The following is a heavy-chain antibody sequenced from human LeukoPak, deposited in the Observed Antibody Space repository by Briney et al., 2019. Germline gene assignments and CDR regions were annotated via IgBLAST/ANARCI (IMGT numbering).Heavy chain of an antibody. D-gene: IGHD6-6*01. CDR1: GFTFSSYS. CDR3: ARGSSNIASRDNCFDP. Sequence: GGSLRLSCVASGFTFSSYSMNWVRQAPGKGLEWVSYISSSSRTIYYADSVKGRFTISRDNAKNSLYLQMNSLRAEDTAVYYCARGSSNIASRDNCFDPWGQGTLVTVSS. J-gene: IGHJ5*02. CDR2: ISSSSRTI. V-gene: IGHV3-48*01.